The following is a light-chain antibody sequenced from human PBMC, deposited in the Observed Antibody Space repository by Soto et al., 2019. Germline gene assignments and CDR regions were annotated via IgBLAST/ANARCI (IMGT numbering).Light chain of an antibody. CDR3: QQYNKWPLT. CDR2: GAS. V-gene: IGKV3-15*01. J-gene: IGKJ1*01. Sequence: EIVLTQSPCTLSLSPGERATLSCRASQSVSSSYLAWYQQTPGQAPRLLIYGASTRATGIPVRFSGSASGTEFTLTISSLQSEDFTVYYCQQYNKWPLTFGQGTKVDIK. CDR1: QSVSSSY.